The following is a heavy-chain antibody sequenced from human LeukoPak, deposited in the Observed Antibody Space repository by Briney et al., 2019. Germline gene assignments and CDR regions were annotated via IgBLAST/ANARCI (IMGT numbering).Heavy chain of an antibody. Sequence: GGSLRLSCVASGFTFSRYAMSWVRQAPGKGLEWVSVVSGGGHNTYYADSVKGRFTMSRDNSKRTVYLQMNSLRAEDRAVYYCAKDRSSGYYAFDSWGQGTLVTVSS. CDR2: VSGGGHNT. D-gene: IGHD3-22*01. J-gene: IGHJ4*02. V-gene: IGHV3-23*01. CDR1: GFTFSRYA. CDR3: AKDRSSGYYAFDS.